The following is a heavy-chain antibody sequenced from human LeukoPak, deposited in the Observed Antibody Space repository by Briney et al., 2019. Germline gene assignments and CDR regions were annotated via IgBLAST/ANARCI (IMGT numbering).Heavy chain of an antibody. Sequence: PSETLSLTCTVSGGSISSYYWSWIRQPPGKGLEWIGYIYYSGSTDYNPSLKSRVTISVDTSKNQFFLKLSSVTAADTAVYYCATTTIRLGYWGQGTLVTVSS. CDR1: GGSISSYY. V-gene: IGHV4-59*12. CDR2: IYYSGST. CDR3: ATTTIRLGY. J-gene: IGHJ4*02. D-gene: IGHD1-26*01.